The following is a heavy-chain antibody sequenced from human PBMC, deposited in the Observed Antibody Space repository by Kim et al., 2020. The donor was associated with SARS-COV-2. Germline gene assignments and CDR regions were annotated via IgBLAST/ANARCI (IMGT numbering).Heavy chain of an antibody. D-gene: IGHD3-3*02. V-gene: IGHV3-21*01. CDR2: ISSSSRYI. CDR3: ARDQVLGSSFLDY. J-gene: IGHJ4*02. CDR1: GFTFSSYS. Sequence: GGSLRLSCVASGFTFSSYSMNWVRQAPGKGLEWVSTISSSSRYIYYADSVKGRFTISRDNAKNSLYLQMNTLRAEDTAVYYCARDQVLGSSFLDYWGQGTLLTVSS.